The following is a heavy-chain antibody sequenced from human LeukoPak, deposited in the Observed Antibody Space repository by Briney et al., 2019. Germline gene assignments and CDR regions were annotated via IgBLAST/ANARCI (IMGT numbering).Heavy chain of an antibody. CDR2: ISYAGSNE. CDR3: VRDGSSWGNFDY. CDR1: GFTFRNYA. J-gene: IGHJ4*02. Sequence: GGSLRLSCAPSGFTFRNYAMHWVRQAPGKGLEWVAVISYAGSNEHYADSVKGRFTISRDNSKNTLFLQMNSLRTEDTAVYYCVRDGSSWGNFDYWGQGTLVSVSS. V-gene: IGHV3-30*04. D-gene: IGHD7-27*01.